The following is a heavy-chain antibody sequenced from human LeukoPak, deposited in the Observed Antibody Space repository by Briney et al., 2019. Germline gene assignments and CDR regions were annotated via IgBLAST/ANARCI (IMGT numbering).Heavy chain of an antibody. CDR3: ARDRWHKNNWFDP. D-gene: IGHD2-21*01. Sequence: ASVKVSCKASGYTFTGYYMHWVRQAPGQGLEWMGWINPNSGGTNYAQKFQGRVTMTRDTSISTTYMELSRLRSDDTAVYYCARDRWHKNNWFDPWGQGTLVTVSS. CDR1: GYTFTGYY. J-gene: IGHJ5*02. V-gene: IGHV1-2*02. CDR2: INPNSGGT.